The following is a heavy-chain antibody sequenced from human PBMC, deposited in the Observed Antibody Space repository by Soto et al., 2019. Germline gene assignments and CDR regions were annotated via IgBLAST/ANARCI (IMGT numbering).Heavy chain of an antibody. CDR1: GYTFTSYG. Sequence: QVQLVQSGAEVKKPGASVKVSCKASGYTFTSYGISWVRQAPGQGLEWMGWISAYNGNTNYAQKLQGRVTMTTDTSTSTAYMELRSLRSDDTAVYYCARVSRDGYNYWVNGYYYGMDVWGQGTTVTVSS. V-gene: IGHV1-18*01. J-gene: IGHJ6*02. D-gene: IGHD5-12*01. CDR3: ARVSRDGYNYWVNGYYYGMDV. CDR2: ISAYNGNT.